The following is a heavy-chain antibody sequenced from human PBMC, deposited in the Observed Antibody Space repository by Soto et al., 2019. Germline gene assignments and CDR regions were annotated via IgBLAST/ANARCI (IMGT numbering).Heavy chain of an antibody. Sequence: QVQLQESGPGLVKPSEILSLTCTVSGGSISSDYWNWIRQPPGKGLEWIGYVYHSWSTKYNPSLKSRVTISVAPAKTQLSLKLSSVTAADTAVYYCARFGTSQNGNGFDPWGQGTLVTVSS. CDR1: GGSISSDY. D-gene: IGHD3-10*01. J-gene: IGHJ5*02. CDR2: VYHSWST. V-gene: IGHV4-59*01. CDR3: ARFGTSQNGNGFDP.